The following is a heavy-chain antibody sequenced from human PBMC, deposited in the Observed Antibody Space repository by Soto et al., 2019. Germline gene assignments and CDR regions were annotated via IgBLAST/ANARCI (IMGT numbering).Heavy chain of an antibody. CDR1: GYTFTSYG. V-gene: IGHV1-18*04. CDR2: ISAYNGNT. CDR3: ARDGWFGELGGDGMDV. Sequence: ASVKVSCKASGYTFTSYGISWVRQAPGQGLEWMGWISAYNGNTNYAQKLQGRVTMTTDTSTSTAYMELRSLRADDTAVYYCARDGWFGELGGDGMDVWGQGTTVTVSS. J-gene: IGHJ6*02. D-gene: IGHD3-10*01.